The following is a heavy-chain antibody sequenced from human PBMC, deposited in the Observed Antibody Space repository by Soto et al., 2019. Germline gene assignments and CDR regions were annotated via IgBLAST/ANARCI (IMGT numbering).Heavy chain of an antibody. J-gene: IGHJ5*02. CDR1: GFTFDDYA. D-gene: IGHD6-13*01. V-gene: IGHV3-23*04. CDR2: ISGSGGST. CDR3: AKVKTTGYSSSWSDHWFDP. Sequence: EVQLVESGGGLVQPGRSLRLSCAASGFTFDDYAMHWVRQAPGKGLEWVSGISGSGGSTYYADSVKGRFTISRDNSKNTLYLQMNSLRAEDTAVYYCAKVKTTGYSSSWSDHWFDPWGQGTLVTVSS.